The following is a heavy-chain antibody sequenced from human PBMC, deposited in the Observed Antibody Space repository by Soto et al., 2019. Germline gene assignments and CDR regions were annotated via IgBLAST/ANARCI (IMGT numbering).Heavy chain of an antibody. J-gene: IGHJ3*02. CDR3: ATFATPNYVILTGYDGPRHAFDI. D-gene: IGHD3-9*01. Sequence: GASVKVSCKVSGYTLTELSMHWVRQAPGKGLEWMGGFDPEDGETIYAQKFQGRVTMTEDTSTDTAYMELSSLRSEDTAVYYCATFATPNYVILTGYDGPRHAFDIWGQGTMVTVSS. V-gene: IGHV1-24*01. CDR1: GYTLTELS. CDR2: FDPEDGET.